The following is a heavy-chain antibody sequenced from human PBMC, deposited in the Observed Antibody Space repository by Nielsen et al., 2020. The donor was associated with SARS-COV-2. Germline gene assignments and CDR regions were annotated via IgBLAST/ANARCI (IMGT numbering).Heavy chain of an antibody. J-gene: IGHJ4*02. CDR2: ISYDGSNK. D-gene: IGHD3-16*02. Sequence: SCAASGFTFSSYGMHWVRQAPGKGLEWVAVISYDGSNKYYADSVKGRFTISRDNSKNTLYLQMNSLRAEDTAVYYRARVRGSYRYTGDYWGQGTLVTVSS. CDR1: GFTFSSYG. V-gene: IGHV3-30*03. CDR3: ARVRGSYRYTGDY.